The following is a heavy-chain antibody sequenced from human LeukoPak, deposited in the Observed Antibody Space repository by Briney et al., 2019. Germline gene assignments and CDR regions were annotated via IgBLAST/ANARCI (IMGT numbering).Heavy chain of an antibody. Sequence: PSETLSLTCTVSSGSISSNSYYWGWIRQPPGKGLEWIASFYFSGSTYYNPSLKSRVTIYVRTSKNQVSLNLNSVTAADTAVYYCARQSDYGFDYWGQGTLVTVSS. D-gene: IGHD4-17*01. V-gene: IGHV4-39*01. CDR3: ARQSDYGFDY. J-gene: IGHJ4*02. CDR1: SGSISSNSYY. CDR2: FYFSGST.